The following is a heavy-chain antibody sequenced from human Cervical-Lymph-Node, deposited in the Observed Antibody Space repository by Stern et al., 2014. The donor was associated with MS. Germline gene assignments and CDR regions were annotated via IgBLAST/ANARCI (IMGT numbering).Heavy chain of an antibody. V-gene: IGHV4-59*01. Sequence: QVQLQESGPGLVKPSETLSLTCTVSGGSISTYWWSWIRQTPGKGLEWIGDIYYGGSPNYNPSLWSRVAISVDTSKNHFSLKLNSVTTADTAVYYCARGIAVTGRKAFDIWGQGTIVTVSS. CDR3: ARGIAVTGRKAFDI. CDR2: IYYGGSP. J-gene: IGHJ3*02. D-gene: IGHD6-19*01. CDR1: GGSISTYW.